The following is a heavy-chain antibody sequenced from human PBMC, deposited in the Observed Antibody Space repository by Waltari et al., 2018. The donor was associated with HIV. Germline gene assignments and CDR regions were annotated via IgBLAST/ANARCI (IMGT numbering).Heavy chain of an antibody. J-gene: IGHJ6*02. CDR1: GFRVMALY. V-gene: IGHV3-53*03. CDR2: LYTEGRT. Sequence: EVQLVESGGGLVQPGGSLRLSCAASGFRVMALYMSWVSQPPGKGLQWVSVLYTEGRTQYMDSVKGRFTIFRDDSKNTLYLQMNSMRVDDTAIYYCARMKRSYGSGQSRYFYFGMDVWGQGTTVIISS. D-gene: IGHD3-10*01. CDR3: ARMKRSYGSGQSRYFYFGMDV.